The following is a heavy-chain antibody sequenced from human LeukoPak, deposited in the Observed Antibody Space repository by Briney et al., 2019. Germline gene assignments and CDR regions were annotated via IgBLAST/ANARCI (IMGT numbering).Heavy chain of an antibody. CDR1: GFTFSSYW. D-gene: IGHD1-26*01. V-gene: IGHV3-23*01. Sequence: GGSLRLSCAASGFTFSSYWMSWVRQAPGKGLEWVSAISGSGGSTYYADSVKGRLTISRDNSKNTLYLQMNSLRAEDTAVYYCAKNSGSYPGGYWGQGTLVTVSS. CDR2: ISGSGGST. CDR3: AKNSGSYPGGY. J-gene: IGHJ4*02.